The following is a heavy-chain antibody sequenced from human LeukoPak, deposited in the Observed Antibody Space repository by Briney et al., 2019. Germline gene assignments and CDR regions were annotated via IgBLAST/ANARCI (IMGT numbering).Heavy chain of an antibody. CDR1: GFTVSSNY. D-gene: IGHD6-19*01. Sequence: PGGSLRLSCAASGFTVSSNYMSWARQAPGKGLEWVSVIYSGSSTYYADSVKGRFTISRDNSKNTLYLQMNSLRAEDTAVYYCARDLYSSGRGYWGQGTLVTVSS. CDR3: ARDLYSSGRGY. J-gene: IGHJ4*02. CDR2: IYSGSST. V-gene: IGHV3-53*01.